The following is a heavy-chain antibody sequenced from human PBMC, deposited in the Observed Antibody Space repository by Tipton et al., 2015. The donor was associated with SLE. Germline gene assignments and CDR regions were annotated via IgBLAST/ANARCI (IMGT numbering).Heavy chain of an antibody. CDR1: GGSISSSSYY. J-gene: IGHJ4*02. V-gene: IGHV4-39*07. Sequence: TLSLTCTASGGSISSSSYYWGWIRQPPGKGLEWIGSIYYSGSTYYNPSLKSRVTISVDTSKNQFSLKLSSVTAADTAVYYCARTKGSFSFDYWGQGTLVTVSS. D-gene: IGHD3-10*01. CDR3: ARTKGSFSFDY. CDR2: IYYSGST.